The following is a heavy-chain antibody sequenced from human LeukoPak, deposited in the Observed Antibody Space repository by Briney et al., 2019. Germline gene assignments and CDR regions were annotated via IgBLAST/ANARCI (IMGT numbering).Heavy chain of an antibody. CDR1: GGSFGGYY. CDR2: INHSGST. Sequence: PSETLSLTCAVYGGSFGGYYWSWIRQPPGKGLEWIGEINHSGSTNYNPSLKSRVTISVDTSKNQFSLKLSSVTAADTAVYYCASLTVAGSDDAFDIWGQGTMVTVSS. CDR3: ASLTVAGSDDAFDI. J-gene: IGHJ3*02. D-gene: IGHD6-13*01. V-gene: IGHV4-34*01.